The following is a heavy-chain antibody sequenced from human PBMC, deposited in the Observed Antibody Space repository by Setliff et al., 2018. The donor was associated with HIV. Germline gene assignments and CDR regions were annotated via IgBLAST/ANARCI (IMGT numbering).Heavy chain of an antibody. D-gene: IGHD7-27*01. CDR2: IYYSGST. Sequence: SETLSLTCTVSGGSISSGGYYWGWIRQHPGKGLEWIGYIYYSGSTYYDPSLKSRVTISVDTSKNQFSLRLSSVTAADTAVFYCARRGPGDQTWFDPWGQGILVTVSS. CDR1: GGSISSGGYY. V-gene: IGHV4-31*03. J-gene: IGHJ5*02. CDR3: ARRGPGDQTWFDP.